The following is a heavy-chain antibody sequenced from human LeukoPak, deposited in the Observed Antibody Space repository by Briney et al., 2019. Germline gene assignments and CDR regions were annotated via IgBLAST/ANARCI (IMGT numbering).Heavy chain of an antibody. J-gene: IGHJ4*02. D-gene: IGHD3-3*01. Sequence: GESLKISCKGSGYSFTTYWITWVRQMPGKGLEWMGRIDPSDSYTNYSPSFQGQVTISADKSISTAYLQWSSLKASDTAMYYCARLTNTIFGVVIITTYFDYWGQGTLVTVSS. CDR2: IDPSDSYT. V-gene: IGHV5-10-1*04. CDR1: GYSFTTYW. CDR3: ARLTNTIFGVVIITTYFDY.